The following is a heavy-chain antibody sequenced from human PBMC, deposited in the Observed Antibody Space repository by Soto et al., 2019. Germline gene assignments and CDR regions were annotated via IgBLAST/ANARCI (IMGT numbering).Heavy chain of an antibody. J-gene: IGHJ4*02. Sequence: QVQLVQSGAEVKKPGASVKVSCKASGYNFTSYAMHWVRQAPGQRLEWMGWINAGNGNTKYSQKFQGRVTITRDTSASTAYMELSSLRSEDTAVYYCARSIVVVTALDYWGQGTLVTVSS. CDR2: INAGNGNT. V-gene: IGHV1-3*01. D-gene: IGHD2-21*02. CDR1: GYNFTSYA. CDR3: ARSIVVVTALDY.